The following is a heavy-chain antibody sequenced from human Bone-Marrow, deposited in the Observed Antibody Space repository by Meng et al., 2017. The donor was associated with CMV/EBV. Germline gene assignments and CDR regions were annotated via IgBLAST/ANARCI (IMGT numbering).Heavy chain of an antibody. Sequence: KGSGYSFTSYWIGWVRQMPGKGLEWMGTIYPGDSDTRYSPSFQGQVTISADKSISTAFLQWSSLKASDTAMYYCARSTAMDLLLHDYWGQGTLVTVSS. V-gene: IGHV5-51*01. J-gene: IGHJ4*02. CDR3: ARSTAMDLLLHDY. CDR1: GYSFTSYW. D-gene: IGHD5-18*01. CDR2: IYPGDSDT.